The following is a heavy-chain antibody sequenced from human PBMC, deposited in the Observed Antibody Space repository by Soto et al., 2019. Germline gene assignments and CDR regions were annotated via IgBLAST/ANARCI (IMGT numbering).Heavy chain of an antibody. J-gene: IGHJ4*02. CDR2: ISHTGIT. Sequence: QLHLQQAGSRLLRPSQTLSLICDVSGGSISRGGYSWSWIRQPPGGGLALIGSISHTGITDYDPSLRGRVTISADTSKNQFSLNLTSVTAADTAVYYCARNNGDFDYWGQGTLVTVSS. V-gene: IGHV4-30-2*01. CDR3: ARNNGDFDY. D-gene: IGHD2-8*01. CDR1: GGSISRGGYS.